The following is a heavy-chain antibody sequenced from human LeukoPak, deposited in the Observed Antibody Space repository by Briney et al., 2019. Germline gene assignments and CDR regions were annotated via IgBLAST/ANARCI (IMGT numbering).Heavy chain of an antibody. J-gene: IGHJ4*02. V-gene: IGHV3-21*01. Sequence: GGSLRLSCAASGFTFSSYAMSWVRQAPGKGLEWVSSISSSSSYIYYADSVKGRFTISRDNAKNSLYLQMNSLRAEDTAVYYCARDVVVVAATGSTDYWGQGTLVTVSS. D-gene: IGHD2-15*01. CDR2: ISSSSSYI. CDR3: ARDVVVVAATGSTDY. CDR1: GFTFSSYA.